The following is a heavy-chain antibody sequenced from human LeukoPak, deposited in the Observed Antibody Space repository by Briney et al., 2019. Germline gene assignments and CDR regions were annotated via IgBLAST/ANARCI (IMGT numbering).Heavy chain of an antibody. Sequence: GSSVKVSCKASGGTFSSYAISWVRQAPGQGLEWMGRIIPILGIANYAQKFQGRVTITADKSTSTAYMELSSLRSEDTAVYYCARALRIAAAGTTDYYYYMDVWGKGTTVTVSS. CDR1: GGTFSSYA. J-gene: IGHJ6*03. D-gene: IGHD6-13*01. CDR2: IIPILGIA. CDR3: ARALRIAAAGTTDYYYYMDV. V-gene: IGHV1-69*04.